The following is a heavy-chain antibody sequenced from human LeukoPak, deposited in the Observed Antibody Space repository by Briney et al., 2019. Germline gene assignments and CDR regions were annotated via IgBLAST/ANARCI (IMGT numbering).Heavy chain of an antibody. CDR1: GFTFSSYG. Sequence: GGSLRLSCAASGFTFSSYGMHWVRQAPGKGLEWVAVISYDGSNKYYADSVKGRFTISRDNSKNTLYLQMNSLRAEDTAVYYCARDSGGNSFDYWGQGTLVTVSS. CDR2: ISYDGSNK. J-gene: IGHJ4*02. D-gene: IGHD4-23*01. V-gene: IGHV3-30*03. CDR3: ARDSGGNSFDY.